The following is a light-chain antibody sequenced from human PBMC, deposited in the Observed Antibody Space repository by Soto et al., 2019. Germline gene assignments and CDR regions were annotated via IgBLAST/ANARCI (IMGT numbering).Light chain of an antibody. CDR3: GAWDESLNGYV. CDR2: TDN. V-gene: IGLV1-44*01. CDR1: SSNIGINT. J-gene: IGLJ1*01. Sequence: QSVLTQPPSASGTPGQRVTISCPGGSSNIGINTVNWYQQLPGTAPKVLIYTDNERPSGVPDRFSGSKSGTSASLAINGLQSGDEADYSCGAWDESLNGYVFGTGTKLTVL.